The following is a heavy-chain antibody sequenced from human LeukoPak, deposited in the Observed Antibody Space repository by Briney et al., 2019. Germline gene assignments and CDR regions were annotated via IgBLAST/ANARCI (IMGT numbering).Heavy chain of an antibody. CDR2: IYYSGST. CDR3: ARASPVYFDY. Sequence: SETLSLTCTVSGGSISSGGYYWSWIRQHPGKGLEWIGYIYYSGSTYYNPSLKSRVTISVDTSKNQFSLKLSSVTAADTAVYYCARASPVYFDYWGQGTQVTVSS. V-gene: IGHV4-31*03. CDR1: GGSISSGGYY. J-gene: IGHJ4*02.